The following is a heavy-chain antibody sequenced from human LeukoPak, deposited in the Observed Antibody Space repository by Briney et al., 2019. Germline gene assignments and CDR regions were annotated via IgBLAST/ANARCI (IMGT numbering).Heavy chain of an antibody. V-gene: IGHV4-34*01. CDR3: ARGITYYYMDV. CDR2: INHSGST. Sequence: SETLSLTCAVYGVSFSGHYWSWIRQPPGKGLEWIGEINHSGSTKYNPSLKSRITISVDTSKNQFSLKLSSVTAADTAVYYCARGITYYYMDVWGKGTTVTVFS. CDR1: GVSFSGHY. D-gene: IGHD3-16*01. J-gene: IGHJ6*03.